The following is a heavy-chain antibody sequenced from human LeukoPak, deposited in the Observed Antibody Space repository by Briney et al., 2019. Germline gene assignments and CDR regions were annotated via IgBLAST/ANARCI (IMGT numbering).Heavy chain of an antibody. CDR1: GYTFTSYD. D-gene: IGHD6-19*01. J-gene: IGHJ5*02. CDR2: MNPNSGNT. Sequence: ASVKVSCKASGYTFTSYDINWVRQATGQGLEWMGWMNPNSGNTGYAQKFQGRVTMTRNTSISTAYMELSSLRSKDTAVYYCARVPPSIAVAGTTGYNRFDPWGQGTLVTVSS. V-gene: IGHV1-8*01. CDR3: ARVPPSIAVAGTTGYNRFDP.